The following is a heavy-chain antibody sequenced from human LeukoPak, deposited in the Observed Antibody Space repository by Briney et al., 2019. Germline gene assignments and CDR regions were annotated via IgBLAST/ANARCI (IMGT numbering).Heavy chain of an antibody. Sequence: GSSVKVSCKASGGTFSSYAISWVRQAPGQGLEWMGGIIPIFGTANYAQKFRGRVTITTDESTSTAYMELSSLRSEDTAAYYCGYSYGYRRYYYYYYMDVWGKGTTVTVSS. CDR3: GYSYGYRRYYYYYYMDV. J-gene: IGHJ6*03. CDR2: IIPIFGTA. CDR1: GGTFSSYA. V-gene: IGHV1-69*05. D-gene: IGHD5-18*01.